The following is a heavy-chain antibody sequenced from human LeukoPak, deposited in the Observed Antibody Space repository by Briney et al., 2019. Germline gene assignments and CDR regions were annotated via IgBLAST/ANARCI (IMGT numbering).Heavy chain of an antibody. CDR2: INPSGGST. V-gene: IGHV1-46*01. J-gene: IGHJ5*02. CDR3: ATRADILTGGNWFDP. Sequence: ASVKVSCKASGYTFTSYHMHWVRQAPGQGLEWMGIINPSGGSTSYAQKFQGRVTMTEDTSTDTAYMELSSLRSEDTAVYYCATRADILTGGNWFDPWGQGTLVTVSS. CDR1: GYTFTSYH. D-gene: IGHD3-9*01.